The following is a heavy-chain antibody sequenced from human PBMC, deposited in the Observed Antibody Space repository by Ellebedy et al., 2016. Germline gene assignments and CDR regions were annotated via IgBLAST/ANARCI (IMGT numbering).Heavy chain of an antibody. J-gene: IGHJ4*02. CDR3: AKGRSLMAAIDY. V-gene: IGHV3-30*18. CDR1: GFTFDSYG. CDR2: ISYDGSNK. D-gene: IGHD5-24*01. Sequence: GESLKISXAASGFTFDSYGIHWVRQAPGKGLEWVAVISYDGSNKYYADSVKGRFTISRDNSQNTLYLQMNSLRVEDTAVYYCAKGRSLMAAIDYWGQGTLVTVSS.